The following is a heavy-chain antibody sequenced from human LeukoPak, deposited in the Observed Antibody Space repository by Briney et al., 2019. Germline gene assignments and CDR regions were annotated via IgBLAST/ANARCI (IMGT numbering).Heavy chain of an antibody. Sequence: SETLSLTCTASGFSISSYYWSWIRQPPGKGLEWIGYIYYSGSSTYYPSPKSRVTISVGTSNNHFSLQLRSMTAADTAAYYCARDGAAAVLLQPPKEAVDNRADAFDIWGQGTMVTVSS. CDR3: ARDGAAAVLLQPPKEAVDNRADAFDI. D-gene: IGHD6-13*01. CDR2: IYYSGSS. J-gene: IGHJ3*02. CDR1: GFSISSYY. V-gene: IGHV4-59*01.